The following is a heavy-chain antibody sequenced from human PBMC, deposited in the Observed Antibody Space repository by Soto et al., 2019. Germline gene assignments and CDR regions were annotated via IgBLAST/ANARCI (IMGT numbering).Heavy chain of an antibody. Sequence: ECLGRACAISGVSISSYYWSGIRQPSGKGLEWIGRIYTSGNTNYNPSLKSRVTMSVDTSMNQFSLKLSSVTAADTAVYYCARDQHDFWSGYSWFDPWGQGTLVTVSS. V-gene: IGHV4-4*07. D-gene: IGHD3-3*01. CDR3: ARDQHDFWSGYSWFDP. J-gene: IGHJ5*02. CDR1: GVSISSYY. CDR2: IYTSGNT.